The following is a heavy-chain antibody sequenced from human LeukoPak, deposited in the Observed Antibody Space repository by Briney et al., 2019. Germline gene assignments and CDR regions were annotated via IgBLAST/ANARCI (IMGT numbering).Heavy chain of an antibody. D-gene: IGHD2-2*01. CDR1: GYTFTGYY. J-gene: IGHJ6*02. V-gene: IGHV1-2*02. Sequence: ASVKVSCKASGYTFTGYYMHWVRQAPGQGLEWMGWINPNSGGTNYAQKFQGRVTMTEDTSTDTAYMELSSLRSEDTAVYYCATDQSRAPYYYGMDVWGQGTTVTVSS. CDR2: INPNSGGT. CDR3: ATDQSRAPYYYGMDV.